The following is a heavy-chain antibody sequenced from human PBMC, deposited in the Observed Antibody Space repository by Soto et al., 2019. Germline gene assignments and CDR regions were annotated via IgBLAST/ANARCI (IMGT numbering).Heavy chain of an antibody. CDR3: ARGGGVGVAGSAAFDM. D-gene: IGHD3-3*01. J-gene: IGHJ3*02. CDR2: INPATGAA. V-gene: IGHV1-2*02. CDR1: GYPVTAYY. Sequence: QLHLVQSGAVVKKPGASVTVSCSASGYPVTAYYMHWVRQDPGRGLEWMGGINPATGAAKYTQTFQGRVTMSRETSTSTVFRALCGLPHEDTAVFSCARGGGVGVAGSAAFDMWGQGTLVTVSS.